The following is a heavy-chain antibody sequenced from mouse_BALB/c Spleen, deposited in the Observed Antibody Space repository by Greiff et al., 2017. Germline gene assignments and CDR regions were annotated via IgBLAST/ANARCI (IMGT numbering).Heavy chain of an antibody. CDR2: ISSGGST. CDR3: ARGLYGSSLWYFDV. D-gene: IGHD1-1*01. J-gene: IGHJ1*01. V-gene: IGHV5-6-5*01. Sequence: EVHLVESGGGLVKPGGSLKLSCAASGFTFSSYAMSWVRQTPEKRLEWVASISSGGSTYYPDSVKGRFTISRDNARNILYLQMSSLRSEDTAMYYCARGLYGSSLWYFDVWGAGTTVTVSS. CDR1: GFTFSSYA.